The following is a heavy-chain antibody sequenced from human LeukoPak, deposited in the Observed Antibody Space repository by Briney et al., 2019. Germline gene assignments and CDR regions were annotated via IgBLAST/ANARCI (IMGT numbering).Heavy chain of an antibody. V-gene: IGHV1-18*01. Sequence: ASVKVSCKASGYTFTSYGISWVRQAPGQGLGWMGWISAYNGNTNYAQKLQGRVTMTPDTSTSTAYMELRSLRSDDTAVYYCARDMVRGVNPGYWGQGTLVTVSS. D-gene: IGHD3-10*01. CDR3: ARDMVRGVNPGY. CDR2: ISAYNGNT. CDR1: GYTFTSYG. J-gene: IGHJ4*02.